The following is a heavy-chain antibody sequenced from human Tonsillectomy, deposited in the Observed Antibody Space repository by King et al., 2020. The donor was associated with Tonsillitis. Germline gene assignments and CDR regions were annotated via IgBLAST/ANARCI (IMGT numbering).Heavy chain of an antibody. V-gene: IGHV3-53*01. CDR3: ARFGSRSRGSYYPEYFQH. Sequence: EVQLVESGGGLIQPGGSLRLSCAASGFTVSGNYMSWVRQAPGKGLEWVSVIYSGGDTYYADSVKGRFTISRDNSKNTLYLQMNSLSAEDTAVYYCARFGSRSRGSYYPEYFQHWGQGTLVTVSS. CDR2: IYSGGDT. CDR1: GFTVSGNY. D-gene: IGHD3-22*01. J-gene: IGHJ1*01.